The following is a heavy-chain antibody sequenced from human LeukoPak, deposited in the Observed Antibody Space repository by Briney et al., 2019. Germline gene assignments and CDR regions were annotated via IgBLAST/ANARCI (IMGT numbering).Heavy chain of an antibody. CDR2: ISSSGSTI. D-gene: IGHD3-10*01. V-gene: IGHV3-48*03. Sequence: GGSLRLSCAASGFTFSSYEMNWDRQAPGKGLEWVSYISSSGSTIYYADSVKGRFTISRDNAKNSLYLQMNSLRAEDTAVYYCAREGVIRGIPFDYWGQGTLVTVSS. CDR1: GFTFSSYE. CDR3: AREGVIRGIPFDY. J-gene: IGHJ4*02.